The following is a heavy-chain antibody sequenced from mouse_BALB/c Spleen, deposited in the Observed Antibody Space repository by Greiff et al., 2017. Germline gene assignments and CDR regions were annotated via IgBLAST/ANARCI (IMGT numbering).Heavy chain of an antibody. CDR1: GFTFSDYG. CDR3: ARDGKGAMDY. J-gene: IGHJ4*01. V-gene: IGHV5-15*02. D-gene: IGHD2-1*01. CDR2: ISNLAYSI. Sequence: EVMLVESGGGLVQPGGSRKLSCAASGFTFSDYGMAWVRQAPGKGPEWVAFISNLAYSIYYADTVTGRFIISRENAKNTLYLEMSSLRSEDTAMYYCARDGKGAMDYWGQGTSVTVSS.